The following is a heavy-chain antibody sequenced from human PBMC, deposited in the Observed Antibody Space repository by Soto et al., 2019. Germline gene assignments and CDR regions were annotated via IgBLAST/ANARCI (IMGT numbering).Heavy chain of an antibody. V-gene: IGHV4-61*01. CDR3: ASNLYYYDSSGFDY. CDR2: IYYSGST. J-gene: IGHJ4*02. D-gene: IGHD3-22*01. CDR1: GGSVSSGSYY. Sequence: SETLSLTCTVSGGSVSSGSYYWSWIRQPPGKGLEWIGYIYYSGSTNYNPSLKSRVTISVDTSKNQFSLKLSSVTAADAAVYYCASNLYYYDSSGFDYWGQGTLVTVSS.